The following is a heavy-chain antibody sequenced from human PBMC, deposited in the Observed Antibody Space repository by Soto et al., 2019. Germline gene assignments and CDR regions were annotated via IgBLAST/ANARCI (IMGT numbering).Heavy chain of an antibody. CDR2: ISSSSSYI. Sequence: GGSLRLCCAASGFTFSSYIMNWVRQAPGKGLEWVSSISSSSSYIYYADSVKGRFTISRDNAKNSLYLQMNSLRAEDTAVYYCARDQYCTNGVCYTSGFDYWGQGTLVTVSS. D-gene: IGHD2-8*01. J-gene: IGHJ4*02. CDR3: ARDQYCTNGVCYTSGFDY. V-gene: IGHV3-21*01. CDR1: GFTFSSYI.